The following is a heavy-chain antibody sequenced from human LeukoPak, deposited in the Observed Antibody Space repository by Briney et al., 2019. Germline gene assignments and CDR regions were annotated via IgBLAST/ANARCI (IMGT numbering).Heavy chain of an antibody. D-gene: IGHD4-23*01. Sequence: ASVKVSCKASGYTFTSYGISWVRQAPGQGLEWVGWISAYNGNTNYAQKLQGRVTMTTDTSTSTAYMELRSLRSDDTAVYYCARDRTKTTVVKPGYFDYWGQGTLVTVSS. J-gene: IGHJ4*02. CDR1: GYTFTSYG. CDR3: ARDRTKTTVVKPGYFDY. V-gene: IGHV1-18*01. CDR2: ISAYNGNT.